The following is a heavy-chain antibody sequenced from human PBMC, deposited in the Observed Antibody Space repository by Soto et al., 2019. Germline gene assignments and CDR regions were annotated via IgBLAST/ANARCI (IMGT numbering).Heavy chain of an antibody. CDR2: MNPYTGET. Sequence: QVQLVQSGAEVRKPGASVRLSCKASGYTFDAFDLHWVRQATGQGLELMGWMNPYTGETAYTQTFRGRVSMTRDTSVSTAYMELTSLTSEDSAIYFCGRQAGGASTPGDDYWGQGTLVTVSS. CDR3: GRQAGGASTPGDDY. V-gene: IGHV1-8*01. J-gene: IGHJ4*02. D-gene: IGHD2-15*01. CDR1: GYTFDAFD.